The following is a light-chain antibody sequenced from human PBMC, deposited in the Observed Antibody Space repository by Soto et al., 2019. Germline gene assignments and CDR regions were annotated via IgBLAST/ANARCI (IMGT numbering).Light chain of an antibody. CDR3: ASFTTTSTRV. Sequence: QSVLTQPASVSGSPGQSITVSCTGTSSDIGSYNYVSWYQQYPGKAPKLIIYEVNNRPSGVSNRFSASKSGNTASLSISGLQAEDEADYYCASFTTTSTRVFGTGTKVTV. J-gene: IGLJ1*01. V-gene: IGLV2-14*01. CDR2: EVN. CDR1: SSDIGSYNY.